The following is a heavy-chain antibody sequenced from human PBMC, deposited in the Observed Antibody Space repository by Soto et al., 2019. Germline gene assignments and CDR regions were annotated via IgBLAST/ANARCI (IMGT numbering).Heavy chain of an antibody. J-gene: IGHJ6*02. D-gene: IGHD5-18*01. Sequence: EVQLVESGGGLVQPGGSVRLSCAASKFTITSYWMHWVRQAPGKGLVWVSRINSDGSRISYADAVKGRFTISRDNAKKTLYMQMNSLRVEDTAVYYCAREVSHGYVLRGMDVWGQGTTVTVFS. CDR2: INSDGSRI. V-gene: IGHV3-74*01. CDR3: AREVSHGYVLRGMDV. CDR1: KFTITSYW.